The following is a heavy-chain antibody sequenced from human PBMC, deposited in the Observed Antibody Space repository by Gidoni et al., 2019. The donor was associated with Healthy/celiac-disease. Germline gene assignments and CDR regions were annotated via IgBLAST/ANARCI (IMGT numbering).Heavy chain of an antibody. J-gene: IGHJ4*02. D-gene: IGHD6-19*01. CDR2: IWYDGSNK. CDR1: GFTFSSSG. Sequence: QVQLVESGGGVVQPGRSLRLSCAASGFTFSSSGMHWVRQAPGKGLEWVAVIWYDGSNKYYADSVKGRFTISRDNSKNTLYLQMNSLRAEDTAVYYCARGEVAGVLGDRSWGDYWGQGTLVTVSS. V-gene: IGHV3-33*01. CDR3: ARGEVAGVLGDRSWGDY.